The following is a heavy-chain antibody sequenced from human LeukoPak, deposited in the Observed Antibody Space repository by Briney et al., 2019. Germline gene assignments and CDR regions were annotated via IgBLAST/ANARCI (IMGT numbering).Heavy chain of an antibody. CDR1: GGSFSGYY. Sequence: SETLSLTCAVYGGSFSGYYWSWIRQPPGKGLEWIGEINHSGSTNYNPSLKSRVTISVDTSKNQFSLKLSSVTAADTAVYYCARHEPLDGYNWDNWGQGTLVTVSS. J-gene: IGHJ4*02. V-gene: IGHV4-34*01. D-gene: IGHD5-24*01. CDR3: ARHEPLDGYNWDN. CDR2: INHSGST.